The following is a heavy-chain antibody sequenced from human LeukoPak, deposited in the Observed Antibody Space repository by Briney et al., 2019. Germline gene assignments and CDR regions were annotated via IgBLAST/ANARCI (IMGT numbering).Heavy chain of an antibody. CDR3: ARDNGYSNGYPFAD. D-gene: IGHD5-18*01. CDR1: GFTFSTYT. J-gene: IGHJ4*02. Sequence: GGSLRLSCTASGFTFSTYTMHWVRQAPGKGLEWVALISYDGSNKYYADSVKGRFTISRDNSKNTLSLQMNSLRAEDTATYYCARDNGYSNGYPFADWGQGTLVTVSS. V-gene: IGHV3-30-3*01. CDR2: ISYDGSNK.